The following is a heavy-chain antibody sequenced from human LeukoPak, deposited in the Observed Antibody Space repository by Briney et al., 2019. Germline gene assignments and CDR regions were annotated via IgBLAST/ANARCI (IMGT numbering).Heavy chain of an antibody. D-gene: IGHD6-13*01. J-gene: IGHJ4*02. CDR2: INPNSGGT. V-gene: IGHV1-2*02. CDR1: GYTFTGYY. CDR3: ARDRQPLAAASIEYYFDY. Sequence: GASVKVSCKASGYTFTGYYMHWVRQAPGQGLEWMGWINPNSGGTNYAQKFQGRVTMTRDTSISTAYMELSRLRSDDTAVYYCARDRQPLAAASIEYYFDYWGQGTLDTVSS.